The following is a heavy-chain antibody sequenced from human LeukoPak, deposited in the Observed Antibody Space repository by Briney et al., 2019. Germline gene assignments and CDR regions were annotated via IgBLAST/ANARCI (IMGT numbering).Heavy chain of an antibody. D-gene: IGHD3-22*01. CDR2: ISGSGGST. CDR3: AKDLYLGYYDSSGYYYFDY. Sequence: GGSLRLSCAASGFTFSSYAMSWVRRAPGKGLEWVSAISGSGGSTYYADSVKGRFTISRDNSKNTLYLQMNSLRAEDTAVYYCAKDLYLGYYDSSGYYYFDYWGQGTLVTVSS. CDR1: GFTFSSYA. J-gene: IGHJ4*02. V-gene: IGHV3-23*01.